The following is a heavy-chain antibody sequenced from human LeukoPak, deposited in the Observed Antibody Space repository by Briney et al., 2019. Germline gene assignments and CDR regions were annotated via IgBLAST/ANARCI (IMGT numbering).Heavy chain of an antibody. CDR3: SRHPSTMTTVTRYYYYYYMDV. Sequence: GGSLRLSCTTSGFIIADYAVSWVRQAPGKGLEWVGLIRSKAFDETTEYAASVEGRFTISRDDSKSIVYLQMNSLKTEDTAVYFCSRHPSTMTTVTRYYYYYYMDVWGKGTTVTVSS. J-gene: IGHJ6*03. V-gene: IGHV3-49*04. CDR2: IRSKAFDETT. D-gene: IGHD4-17*01. CDR1: GFIIADYA.